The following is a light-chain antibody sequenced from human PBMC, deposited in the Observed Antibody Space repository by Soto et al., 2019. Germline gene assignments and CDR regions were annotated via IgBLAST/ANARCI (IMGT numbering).Light chain of an antibody. CDR2: GAS. V-gene: IGKV3-20*01. CDR3: HQYGSSRT. CDR1: QSVSSSY. Sequence: EIVLTQSPGTLSLSPGERGTLSCRASQSVSSSYLAGYQQKPGQAPRLLIYGASSRATGIPDRFSGSGSGTDFTLTISRLEPEDFAVYYCHQYGSSRTFGQGTKVEIK. J-gene: IGKJ1*01.